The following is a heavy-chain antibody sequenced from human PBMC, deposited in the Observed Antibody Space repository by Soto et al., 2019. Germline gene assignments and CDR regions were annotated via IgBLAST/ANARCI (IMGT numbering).Heavy chain of an antibody. CDR1: GYSVSSSNW. J-gene: IGHJ2*01. CDR3: SRTKGLVLRAIAL. D-gene: IGHD2-8*02. V-gene: IGHV4-28*01. CDR2: TYSGGSA. Sequence: QVQLQESGPGLVKPSDTLSLTCAVSGYSVSSSNWWVWIRQPPGKGLEWIGYTYSGGSAYYNPSLKSRVTMSLDTAKTHLSLRLSSVTVVDTAVYYCSRTKGLVLRAIALWGRGTLVTVSS.